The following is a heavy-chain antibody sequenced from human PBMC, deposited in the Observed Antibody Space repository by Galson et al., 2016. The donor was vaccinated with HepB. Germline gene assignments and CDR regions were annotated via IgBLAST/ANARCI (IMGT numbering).Heavy chain of an antibody. CDR2: ISAYNGNI. CDR1: GYTFTNYG. V-gene: IGHV1-18*01. D-gene: IGHD4-11*01. CDR3: ARSNDYSHYGAVL. Sequence: SVKVSCKASGYTFTNYGINWVRQAPGQGLEWMGWISAYNGNIKYTQKFQGRVTMTTDTSTSTAYMELRSLRSDDTAVYYCARSNDYSHYGAVLWGQGTLVTVSS. J-gene: IGHJ4*02.